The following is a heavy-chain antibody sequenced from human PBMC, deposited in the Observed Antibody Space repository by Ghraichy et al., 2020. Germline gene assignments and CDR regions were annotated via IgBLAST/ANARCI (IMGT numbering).Heavy chain of an antibody. V-gene: IGHV4-34*01. CDR1: GGSFSGYY. D-gene: IGHD2-2*01. Sequence: SETLSLTCAVYGGSFSGYYWSWIRQPPGKGLEWIGEINHSGSTNYNPSLKSRVTISVDTSKNQFSLKLSSVTAADTAVYYCAREAAVVPAAINPYYYYGMDVWGQGTTVTVSS. J-gene: IGHJ6*02. CDR3: AREAAVVPAAINPYYYYGMDV. CDR2: INHSGST.